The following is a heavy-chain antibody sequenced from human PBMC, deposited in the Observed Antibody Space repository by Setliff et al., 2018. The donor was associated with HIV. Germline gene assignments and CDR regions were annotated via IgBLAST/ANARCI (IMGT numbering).Heavy chain of an antibody. V-gene: IGHV4-39*01. CDR1: GGSITSNNYY. Sequence: SETLSLTCTVSGGSITSNNYYWGWIRQPPGKGVEWIGTFYYSGSTYYNSSLKSRVTISVDTSTNRFSLRLNSVTAADTAVYYCVRRVYDFWSGLVGYSYYMDVWGKGTTVTVSS. J-gene: IGHJ6*03. CDR3: VRRVYDFWSGLVGYSYYMDV. CDR2: FYYSGST. D-gene: IGHD3-3*01.